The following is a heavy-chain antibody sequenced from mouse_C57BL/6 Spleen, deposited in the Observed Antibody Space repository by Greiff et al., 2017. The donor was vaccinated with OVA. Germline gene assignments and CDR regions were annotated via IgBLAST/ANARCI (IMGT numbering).Heavy chain of an antibody. CDR2: FYPGSGSI. D-gene: IGHD4-1*02. CDR3: ARHEDRSNWSVYFDY. Sequence: LVESGAELVKPGASVKLSCKASGYTFTEYTIHWVKQRSGQGLEWIGWFYPGSGSIKYNEKFKDKATLTADKSSSTVYMELSRLTSEDSAVYFCARHEDRSNWSVYFDYWGQGTTLTVSS. J-gene: IGHJ2*01. V-gene: IGHV1-62-2*01. CDR1: GYTFTEYT.